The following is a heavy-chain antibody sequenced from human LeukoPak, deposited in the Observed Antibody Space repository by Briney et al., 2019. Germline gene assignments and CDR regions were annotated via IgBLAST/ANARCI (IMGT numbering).Heavy chain of an antibody. CDR1: GGTFSSYA. V-gene: IGHV1-18*01. CDR2: ISAYNGNT. CDR3: ARDRPVVYGGSFRNDY. J-gene: IGHJ4*02. Sequence: GASVKVSCKASGGTFSSYAISWVRQAPGQGLEWMGWISAYNGNTNYAQKLQGRVTMTTDTSTSTAYMELRSLRSDDTAVYYCARDRPVVYGGSFRNDYWGQGTLVTVSS. D-gene: IGHD4-23*01.